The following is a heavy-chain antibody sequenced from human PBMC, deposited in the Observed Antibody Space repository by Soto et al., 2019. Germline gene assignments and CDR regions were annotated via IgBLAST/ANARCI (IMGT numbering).Heavy chain of an antibody. CDR1: GFTFSSCA. Sequence: GGSLRLSCAASGFTFSSCAMTWVRQAPGMGLQWVSAISDSGGSTYYADSVRGRFTISRDSSKNTLYLQLNSLGAEDTAVYYCAKDKPAAGSQWLVPIWGRGALATVSS. J-gene: IGHJ4*02. CDR2: ISDSGGST. D-gene: IGHD6-19*01. V-gene: IGHV3-23*01. CDR3: AKDKPAAGSQWLVPI.